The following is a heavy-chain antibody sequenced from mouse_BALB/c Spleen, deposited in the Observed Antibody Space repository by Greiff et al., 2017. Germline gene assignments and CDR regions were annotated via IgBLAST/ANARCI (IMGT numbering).Heavy chain of an antibody. CDR2: IWGGGST. CDR1: GFSLSRYS. D-gene: IGHD2-3*01. V-gene: IGHV2-6-4*01. Sequence: QVQLKESGPGLVAPSQSLSITCTVSGFSLSRYSVHWVRQPPGKGLEWLGMIWGGGSTDYNSALKSRLSISKDNSKSQVFLKMNSLQTDDTAMYYCARMAAIYDGYLYAMDYWGQGTSVTVSS. J-gene: IGHJ4*01. CDR3: ARMAAIYDGYLYAMDY.